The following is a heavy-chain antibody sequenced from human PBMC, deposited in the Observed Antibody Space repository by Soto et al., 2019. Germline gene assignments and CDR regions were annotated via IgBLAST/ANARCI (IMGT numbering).Heavy chain of an antibody. Sequence: QVQLVQSGGGVVQPGGSLRLSCAASGFTFSSYAIHWVRQAPGKGLEWVADVSFDGSHKTYAVPVRGLFNISRDNSKKTVYLQMNSLRAEDTALYYGAKFGDAVSGYFDFLGQGTQVAVS. D-gene: IGHD3-3*01. J-gene: IGHJ5*01. CDR2: VSFDGSHK. V-gene: IGHV3-30*18. CDR3: AKFGDAVSGYFDF. CDR1: GFTFSSYA.